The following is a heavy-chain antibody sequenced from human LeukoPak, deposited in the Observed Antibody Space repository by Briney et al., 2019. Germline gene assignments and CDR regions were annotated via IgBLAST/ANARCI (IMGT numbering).Heavy chain of an antibody. CDR3: ARGSIAAVGPGDF. D-gene: IGHD6-13*01. V-gene: IGHV4-61*02. J-gene: IGHJ4*02. CDR2: FYTSGST. Sequence: SETLSLTCTVSGGSISSGDYYWSWIRQPAGKGLEWLGRFYTSGSTNYNPSLKSRVTMSLDTSKNQFSLRLRSVTAADTAVYYCARGSIAAVGPGDFWGQGTLVTVSS. CDR1: GGSISSGDYY.